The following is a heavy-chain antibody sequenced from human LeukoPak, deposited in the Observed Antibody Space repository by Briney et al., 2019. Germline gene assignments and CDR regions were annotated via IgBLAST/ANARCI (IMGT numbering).Heavy chain of an antibody. V-gene: IGHV3-23*01. J-gene: IGHJ4*02. CDR3: AKDHAYCSTSCCAGSPFDY. CDR1: GFTFSSYA. CDR2: ISGSGGST. Sequence: GGSLRLSCAASGFTFSSYAMSWVRQAPGKGLEWVSGISGSGGSTYYADSVKGRFTISRDNSKNTLYLQMNSLRAEDTAVYYCAKDHAYCSTSCCAGSPFDYWGQGTLVTVSS. D-gene: IGHD2-2*01.